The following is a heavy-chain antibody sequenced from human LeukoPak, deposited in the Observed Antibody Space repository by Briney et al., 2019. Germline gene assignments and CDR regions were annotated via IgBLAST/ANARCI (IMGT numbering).Heavy chain of an antibody. Sequence: ASVKVSCKASGYTFTSYGINWVRQATGQGLEWMGWMNPSNGNTGYAQKFQGRVTMTRDTSISTAYMELNSLTSEDTAVYYCARGSRMGRGVDGDYWGQGTLVTVSS. D-gene: IGHD3-10*01. CDR2: MNPSNGNT. J-gene: IGHJ4*02. CDR1: GYTFTSYG. CDR3: ARGSRMGRGVDGDY. V-gene: IGHV1-8*02.